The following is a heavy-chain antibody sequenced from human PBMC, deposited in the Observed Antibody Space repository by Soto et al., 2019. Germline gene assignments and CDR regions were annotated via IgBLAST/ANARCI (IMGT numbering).Heavy chain of an antibody. CDR2: LNPSGGST. Sequence: ASVKVSCKASGYTFTNYHMHWVRQAPGQGLEWMGILNPSGGSTSYAQKFQGRVTMTRDTSTSTVYMELSSLRSDDTAVYYCAIASGSGGSRYYGIDCSGKGTTVTVSS. V-gene: IGHV1-46*01. CDR1: GYTFTNYH. J-gene: IGHJ6*04. CDR3: AIASGSGGSRYYGIDC. D-gene: IGHD2-15*01.